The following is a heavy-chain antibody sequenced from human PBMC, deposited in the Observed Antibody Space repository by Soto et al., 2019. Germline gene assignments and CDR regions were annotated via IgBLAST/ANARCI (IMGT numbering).Heavy chain of an antibody. CDR1: GGSISSGGYS. Sequence: SETLSLTCAVCGGSISSGGYSWIWIRQPPGKGLEWIGYIYHSGSTYYNPSLKSRVTISVDRSKNQFSLKLSSVTAADTAVYYCASGPPFAHGRQGSPATVSS. CDR3: ASGPPFAH. CDR2: IYHSGST. J-gene: IGHJ4*02. V-gene: IGHV4-30-2*01.